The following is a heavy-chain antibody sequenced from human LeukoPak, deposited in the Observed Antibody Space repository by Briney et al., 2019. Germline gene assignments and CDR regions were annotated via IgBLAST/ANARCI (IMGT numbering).Heavy chain of an antibody. CDR2: ISWNSGSI. Sequence: SLRLSCVASGFSFDDYAMHWVRQVPGKGLEWVSGISWNSGSIDYADSVKGRFTISRDNAQNSLYLQMNSLRAEDTALYYCAKDRTSQIIGDNWFDPWGQGTVVTVSS. D-gene: IGHD2-2*01. CDR3: AKDRTSQIIGDNWFDP. J-gene: IGHJ5*02. V-gene: IGHV3-9*01. CDR1: GFSFDDYA.